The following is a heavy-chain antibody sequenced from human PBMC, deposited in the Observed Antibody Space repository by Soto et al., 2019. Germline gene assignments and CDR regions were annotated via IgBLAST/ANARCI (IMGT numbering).Heavy chain of an antibody. V-gene: IGHV3-21*01. CDR3: ARDYYDSFFDY. Sequence: GGSLRLSCAASGFTFSSYSMNLVRQAQGKGLEWVSSISKSSRYIYYADSVKGRFTISRDNAKNSLYLQMNSLRAEDTAVYYCARDYYDSFFDYWGQGTLVTVSS. J-gene: IGHJ4*02. CDR2: ISKSSRYI. CDR1: GFTFSSYS. D-gene: IGHD3-22*01.